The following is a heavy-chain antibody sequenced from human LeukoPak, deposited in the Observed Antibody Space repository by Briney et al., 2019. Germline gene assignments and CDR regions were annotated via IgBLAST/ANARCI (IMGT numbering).Heavy chain of an antibody. Sequence: GGSLRLSCAASGFTFSSYAMHWVRQAPGKGLEWVAVISYDGSNKYYADSVKGRFTISRDNSKNTLYLQMNSLRAEDTAVYYCARHRITMVRGVHMETYNWFDPWGQGTLVTVSS. CDR2: ISYDGSNK. J-gene: IGHJ5*02. V-gene: IGHV3-30*14. D-gene: IGHD3-10*01. CDR3: ARHRITMVRGVHMETYNWFDP. CDR1: GFTFSSYA.